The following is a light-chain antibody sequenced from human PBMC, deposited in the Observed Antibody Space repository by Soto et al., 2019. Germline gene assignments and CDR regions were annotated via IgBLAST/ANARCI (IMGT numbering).Light chain of an antibody. CDR2: EVS. Sequence: QSALTQPASVSGSPVQSITISCTGTSSDVGGYNYVSWYQQRPGKAPRLLIYEVSNRPSGVSNRFSGSKSGNTASLTISGLQAEDEADYYCSSYTGSSPVFGGGTKLTVL. V-gene: IGLV2-14*01. CDR1: SSDVGGYNY. J-gene: IGLJ2*01. CDR3: SSYTGSSPV.